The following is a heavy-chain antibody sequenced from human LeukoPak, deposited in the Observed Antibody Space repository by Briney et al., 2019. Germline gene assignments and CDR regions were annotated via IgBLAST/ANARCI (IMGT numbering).Heavy chain of an antibody. J-gene: IGHJ3*02. CDR2: TYYKSKWYN. V-gene: IGHV6-1*01. D-gene: IGHD1-26*01. CDR1: GGSASSNSVV. CDR3: ARVSSPWSPRDAFDI. Sequence: SQTLSLTCAISGGSASSNSVVWNWIRQSPSRGLEWLGRTYYKSKWYNDYAVSVKSRITINPDTSKNQFSLQLISLTPEDTAVYYCARVSSPWSPRDAFDIWGQGTMVTVSS.